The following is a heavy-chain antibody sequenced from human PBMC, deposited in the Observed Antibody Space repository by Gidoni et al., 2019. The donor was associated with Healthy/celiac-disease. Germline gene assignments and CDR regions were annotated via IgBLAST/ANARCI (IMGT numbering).Heavy chain of an antibody. CDR2: ILGSGGST. J-gene: IGHJ4*02. CDR3: AKDLEMGY. V-gene: IGHV3-23*01. CDR1: GFTFSRYA. Sequence: EVQRLESGGGLVQPGGYLRLSCAASGFTFSRYAMSWVRQAPGKGLECVSAILGSGGSTYYADSVKGRFTISRDNSKNTLYLQMNSLRAEDTAVYYCAKDLEMGYWGQGTLVTVSS.